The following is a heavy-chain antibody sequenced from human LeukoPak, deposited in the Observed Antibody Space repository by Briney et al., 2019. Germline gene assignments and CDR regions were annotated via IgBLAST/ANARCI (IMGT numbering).Heavy chain of an antibody. V-gene: IGHV4-39*07. J-gene: IGHJ3*02. CDR3: ASQWFGELVRAFDI. Sequence: SETLSLTCTVSGDSISSSTYYWSWIRQPPGKGLEWIGNIYFTRNTYYNPSLKSRVTISVDKSKNQFSLKLSSVTAADTAVYYCASQWFGELVRAFDIWGQGTMVTVSS. CDR2: IYFTRNT. D-gene: IGHD3-10*01. CDR1: GDSISSSTYY.